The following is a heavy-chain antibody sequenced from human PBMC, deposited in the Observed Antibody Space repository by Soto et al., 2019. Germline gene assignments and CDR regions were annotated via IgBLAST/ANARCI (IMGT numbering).Heavy chain of an antibody. Sequence: PGGSLRLSCTASGFTFNSYFMSWVRQAPGEGLEWISAISGGGGAKYYSDSVKGRFTISRDNSNNTLYLQMNSLRADDTAVYYCAKSLTASNFRLDVWGHGTRVTVSS. J-gene: IGHJ6*02. CDR3: AKSLTASNFRLDV. CDR2: ISGGGGAK. CDR1: GFTFNSYF. V-gene: IGHV3-23*01. D-gene: IGHD7-27*01.